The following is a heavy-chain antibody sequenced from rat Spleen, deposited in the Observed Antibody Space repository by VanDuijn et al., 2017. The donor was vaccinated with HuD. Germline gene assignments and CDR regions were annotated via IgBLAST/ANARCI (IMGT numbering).Heavy chain of an antibody. D-gene: IGHD1-10*01. CDR3: ITDQLYNNGDWFAY. CDR2: ISYDGYTT. V-gene: IGHV5-20*01. Sequence: EVQLAESGGGLVQPGRSLKLSCAASGFTFSDHYMAWFRQAPTKGLEWVASISYDGYTTHYRDSVKGRFTISRDIAKSSLYLQMDSLRSEDTATYYCITDQLYNNGDWFAYWGQGTLVTVSS. CDR1: GFTFSDHY. J-gene: IGHJ3*01.